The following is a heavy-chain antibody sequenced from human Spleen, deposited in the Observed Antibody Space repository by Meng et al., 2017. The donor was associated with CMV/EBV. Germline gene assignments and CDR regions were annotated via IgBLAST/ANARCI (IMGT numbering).Heavy chain of an antibody. V-gene: IGHV3-23*01. J-gene: IGHJ6*02. Sequence: GESLKISCSASGFTFSSAMSWVRQAPGKGLEWVSGINGNGGNTHYAESVKGRFTISRDNSKKTLYLQMNSLRAEDTAVYYCARTPSGWYLDYYYYGMDVWGQGTTVTVSS. D-gene: IGHD6-19*01. CDR2: INGNGGNT. CDR3: ARTPSGWYLDYYYYGMDV. CDR1: GFTFSSA.